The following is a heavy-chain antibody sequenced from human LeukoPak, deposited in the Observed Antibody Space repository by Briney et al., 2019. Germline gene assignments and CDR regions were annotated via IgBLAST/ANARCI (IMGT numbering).Heavy chain of an antibody. J-gene: IGHJ4*02. CDR1: GFTVSSNY. Sequence: PGGSLRLSCAASGFTVSSNYMSWVRQAPGKGLEWVSVIYSGGTTYYADSMKGRFTISRDNSKNTLYLQMNSLRAADTAVYYCAPESPSCGGDCFGYWGQGTLVTVSS. CDR2: IYSGGTT. V-gene: IGHV3-53*01. D-gene: IGHD2-21*01. CDR3: APESPSCGGDCFGY.